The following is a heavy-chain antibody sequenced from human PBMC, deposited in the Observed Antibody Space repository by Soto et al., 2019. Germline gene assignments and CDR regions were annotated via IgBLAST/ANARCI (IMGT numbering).Heavy chain of an antibody. V-gene: IGHV3-30-3*01. Sequence: QVQLVESGGGVVRPGRSLRLSCAASGFTFSSYAMHWVRQAPGKGLEWVAVISYDGSNKYYADSVKGRFTISRDNSKNTLYLQMNSLRAEDTAVYYCASQGFSSSWGYFDYWGQGTLVTVSS. J-gene: IGHJ4*02. CDR2: ISYDGSNK. CDR1: GFTFSSYA. CDR3: ASQGFSSSWGYFDY. D-gene: IGHD6-13*01.